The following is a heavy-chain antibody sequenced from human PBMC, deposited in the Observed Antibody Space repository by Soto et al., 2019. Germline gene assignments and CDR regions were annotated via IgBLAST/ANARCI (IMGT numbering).Heavy chain of an antibody. J-gene: IGHJ4*02. D-gene: IGHD5-12*01. CDR2: ISYDGSNK. Sequence: PGGSLRLSCAASGFTFSSYGMHWVRQAPGKGLEWVAVISYDGSNKYYADSVKGRFTISRDNSTSTAYMELSSLRSEDTAVYYCATGEMATIGFDYWGQGALVTVSS. CDR1: GFTFSSYG. CDR3: ATGEMATIGFDY. V-gene: IGHV3-30*03.